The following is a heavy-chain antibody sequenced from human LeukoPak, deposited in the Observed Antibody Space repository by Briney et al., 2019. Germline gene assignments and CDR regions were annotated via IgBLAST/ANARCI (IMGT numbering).Heavy chain of an antibody. CDR1: GYTFTSYD. CDR3: ARAASMVVPAASFDP. D-gene: IGHD2-2*01. Sequence: GASVKVSCKASGYTFTSYDINWVRQATGQGLEWMGWMNTNSGNTGYAQKFQGRVTMTRNTSISTAYMELSSLRSEDTAVYYCARAASMVVPAASFDPWGQGTLVTVSS. V-gene: IGHV1-8*01. J-gene: IGHJ5*02. CDR2: MNTNSGNT.